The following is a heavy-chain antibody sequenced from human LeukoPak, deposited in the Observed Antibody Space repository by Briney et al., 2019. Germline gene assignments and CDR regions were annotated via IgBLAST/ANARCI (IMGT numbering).Heavy chain of an antibody. J-gene: IGHJ4*02. Sequence: TSETLSLTCAVSGYSITSSSWWGWIRQPPGKGLEWIGYIYLSGTTYYNPSLQSRVTMSVDTSKNQFSLKLSSVTAVDTAVYYCARKENVYYYFDYWGQGTLVTVSS. V-gene: IGHV4-28*01. CDR2: IYLSGTT. D-gene: IGHD3-10*01. CDR3: ARKENVYYYFDY. CDR1: GYSITSSSW.